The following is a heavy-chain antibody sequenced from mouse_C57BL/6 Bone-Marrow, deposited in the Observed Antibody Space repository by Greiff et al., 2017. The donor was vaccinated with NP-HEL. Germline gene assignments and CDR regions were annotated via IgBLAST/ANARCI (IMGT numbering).Heavy chain of an antibody. CDR3: ASPFYPYYYAMDY. CDR2: IWSGGST. J-gene: IGHJ4*01. D-gene: IGHD2-1*01. V-gene: IGHV2-2*01. Sequence: VQLVESGPGLVQPSQSLSITCTVSGFSLTSYGVHWVRQSPGKGLEWLGVIWSGGSTDYNAAFISRLSIRKDNSKSQVFFKMNSLQADDTAIYYCASPFYPYYYAMDYWGQGTSVTVSS. CDR1: GFSLTSYG.